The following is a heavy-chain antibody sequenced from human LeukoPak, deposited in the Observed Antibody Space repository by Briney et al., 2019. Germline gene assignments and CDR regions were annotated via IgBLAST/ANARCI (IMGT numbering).Heavy chain of an antibody. CDR1: GFSVSRDY. CDR3: ARDSGFSSSTFDY. Sequence: GRSLRLSCAASGFSVSRDYMSWVRQAPGKGLEWVSIIYPTGTTYYADSVKGRFIISKDNSKNTLYLQMNNLRAEDTAVYYCARDSGFSSSTFDYWGQGTLVTVSS. D-gene: IGHD6-13*01. V-gene: IGHV3-53*01. CDR2: IYPTGTT. J-gene: IGHJ4*02.